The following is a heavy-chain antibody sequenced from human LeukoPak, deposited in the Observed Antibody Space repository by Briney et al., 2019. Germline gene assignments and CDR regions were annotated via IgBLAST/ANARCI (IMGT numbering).Heavy chain of an antibody. Sequence: PGGSLRLSCAASGFTFSSYSMNWVRQAPGKGLEWVSYISSSSSTIYYADSVKGRFTISRDNAKNSLYLQMNSLRAEDTAVYYCARVQGRITIFGVVLPYYYYGMDVWGQGTLVTVSS. J-gene: IGHJ6*02. CDR1: GFTFSSYS. D-gene: IGHD3-3*01. CDR3: ARVQGRITIFGVVLPYYYYGMDV. V-gene: IGHV3-48*01. CDR2: ISSSSSTI.